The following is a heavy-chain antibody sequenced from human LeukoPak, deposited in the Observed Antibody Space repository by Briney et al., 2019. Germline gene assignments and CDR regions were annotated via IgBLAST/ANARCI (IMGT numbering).Heavy chain of an antibody. CDR2: IYRTGSS. CDR3: ARGSSSWYLIFDH. CDR1: GDSMGENY. J-gene: IGHJ4*02. D-gene: IGHD6-13*01. Sequence: PSETLSLTCTVSGDSMGENYWSWIRQPPGKRLEYIGFIYRTGSSNYNPSLKSRATMSIDTSKNQFSLKLNSVTAADTAVYYCARGSSSWYLIFDHWGQGTLVAVSS. V-gene: IGHV4-59*01.